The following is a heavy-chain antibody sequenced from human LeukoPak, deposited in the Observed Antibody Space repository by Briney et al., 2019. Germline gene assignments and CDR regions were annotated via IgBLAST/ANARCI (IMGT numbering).Heavy chain of an antibody. V-gene: IGHV1-46*01. D-gene: IGHD2-8*01. Sequence: ASVKVSCKASGYTFTSYYMHWVRQAPGQGLEWMGIINPCGGSTSYAQKFQGRVTMTRDTSTSTVYMELSSLRSEDTAVYYCARDLGYCTNGVCYTGLDYWGQGTLVTVSS. J-gene: IGHJ4*02. CDR2: INPCGGST. CDR1: GYTFTSYY. CDR3: ARDLGYCTNGVCYTGLDY.